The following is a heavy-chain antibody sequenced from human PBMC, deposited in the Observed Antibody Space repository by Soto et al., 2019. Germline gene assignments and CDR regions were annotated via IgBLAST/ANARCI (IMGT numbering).Heavy chain of an antibody. V-gene: IGHV3-23*01. Sequence: EVQLLESGGGLVQPGGSLRLSCAASGFTFSSYAMSWVRLAPGKGLEWFSSIGGSGGTYYADSVKGRFTISRDNSKNMLDLQLNSLRAEDKVMYDCAKGQGWSYYYDSWGQGTLVTVSS. CDR2: IGGSGGT. J-gene: IGHJ4*02. CDR1: GFTFSSYA. D-gene: IGHD2-15*01. CDR3: AKGQGWSYYYDS.